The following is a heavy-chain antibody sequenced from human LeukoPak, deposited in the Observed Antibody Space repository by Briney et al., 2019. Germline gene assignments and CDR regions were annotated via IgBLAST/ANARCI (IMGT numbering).Heavy chain of an antibody. J-gene: IGHJ4*02. CDR1: GGSFSGYY. V-gene: IGHV4-34*01. Sequence: SETLSLTCAVYGGSFSGYYWSWIRQPPGKGLEWIGEINHSGSTNYNPSLKSRVTISVDTSKNQFSLKLSSVTAADTAVYYCARVILGASGSDYWGQGTLVTVSS. CDR3: ARVILGASGSDY. D-gene: IGHD1-26*01. CDR2: INHSGST.